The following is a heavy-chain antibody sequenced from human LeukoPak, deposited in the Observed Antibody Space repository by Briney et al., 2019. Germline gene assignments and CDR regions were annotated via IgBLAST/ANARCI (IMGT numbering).Heavy chain of an antibody. CDR1: GGSISSGGYY. CDR2: IYYSGST. Sequence: SETLSLTCTVSGGSISSGGYYWSWIRQHPGKGLELIGYIYYSGSTYYNPSLKSRVTISVDTSKNQFSLKLSSVTAADTAVYYCARDRSGDDYVWGSYRYTGDAFDIWGQGTMVTVSS. V-gene: IGHV4-31*03. J-gene: IGHJ3*02. CDR3: ARDRSGDDYVWGSYRYTGDAFDI. D-gene: IGHD3-16*02.